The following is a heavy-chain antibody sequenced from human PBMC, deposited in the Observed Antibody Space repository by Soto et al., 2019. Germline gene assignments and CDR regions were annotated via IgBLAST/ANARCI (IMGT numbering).Heavy chain of an antibody. J-gene: IGHJ3*02. Sequence: GESLKISCKGSGYSFSNYWIGWVRQMSGKGLEWMGKIDPSDTYTNYSPSLQGQVTISADKSISTAYLQWSSLKASDTAMYYCARPLSGSSGYGYAFDIWGQGTMVTVSS. CDR1: GYSFSNYW. CDR3: ARPLSGSSGYGYAFDI. V-gene: IGHV5-10-1*04. CDR2: IDPSDTYT. D-gene: IGHD3-22*01.